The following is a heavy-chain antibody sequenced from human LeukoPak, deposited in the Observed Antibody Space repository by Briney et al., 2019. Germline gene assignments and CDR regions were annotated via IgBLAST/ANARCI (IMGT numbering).Heavy chain of an antibody. CDR1: GGTFSSYA. CDR3: SSSQRGGIVGAPTVVGSFDY. D-gene: IGHD1-26*01. Sequence: SVKVSCKASGGTFSSYAISWVRQAPGQGLEWMGRIIPILGIANYAQKFQGRVTITRDTSASTAYMELSSLRSEDTAVYYCSSSQRGGIVGAPTVVGSFDYWGQGTLVTVSS. J-gene: IGHJ4*02. CDR2: IIPILGIA. V-gene: IGHV1-69*04.